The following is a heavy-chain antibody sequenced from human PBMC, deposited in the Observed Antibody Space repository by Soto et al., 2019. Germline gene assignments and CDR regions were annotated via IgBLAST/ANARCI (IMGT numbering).Heavy chain of an antibody. CDR1: GFTFEDYA. CDR3: AKGARSGWPWYFDL. Sequence: EVQLVESGGGLVQPGRSLRLSCAVSGFTFEDYAMIWVRQVPGKGLECVSSISWNSGAIDYAASVKGRFTISRDNAKQSLYLEMNSLRVEDRALYYSAKGARSGWPWYFDLWGRGNLVTVSS. V-gene: IGHV3-9*01. D-gene: IGHD6-19*01. CDR2: ISWNSGAI. J-gene: IGHJ2*01.